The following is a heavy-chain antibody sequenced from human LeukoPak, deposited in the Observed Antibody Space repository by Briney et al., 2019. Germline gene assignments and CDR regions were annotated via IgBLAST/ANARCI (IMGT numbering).Heavy chain of an antibody. V-gene: IGHV4-39*07. CDR2: IYYSGSA. CDR3: ARDPGRLGIHGENWFDP. CDR1: GGSIGSSSNY. Sequence: SETLSLTCTVSGGSIGSSSNYWGWIRQPPGKGLEWIGNIYYSGSAYYNPSLKGRVTISVDTSKNQFSLKLNSVTAADTAVYYCARDPGRLGIHGENWFDPWGQGTLVTVSS. J-gene: IGHJ5*02. D-gene: IGHD4-17*01.